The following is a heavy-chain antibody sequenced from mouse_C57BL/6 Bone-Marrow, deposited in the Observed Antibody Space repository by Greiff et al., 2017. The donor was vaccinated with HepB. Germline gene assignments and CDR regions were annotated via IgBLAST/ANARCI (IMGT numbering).Heavy chain of an antibody. CDR2: FHPNSGST. CDR1: GYTFTSYW. J-gene: IGHJ4*01. D-gene: IGHD1-1*01. V-gene: IGHV1-64*01. Sequence: QVQLQQPGAELVKPGASVKLSCKASGYTFTSYWMHWVKQRPGQGLEWIGMFHPNSGSTNYNEKFKSKATLTVDKSSSTAYMQLSSLTSEDSAVYYCANYGSSSPYAMDYWGQGTSVTVSS. CDR3: ANYGSSSPYAMDY.